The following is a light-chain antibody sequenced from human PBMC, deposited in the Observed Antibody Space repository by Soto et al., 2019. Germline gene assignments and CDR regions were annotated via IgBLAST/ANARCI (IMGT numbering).Light chain of an antibody. CDR3: QQRSNWPIT. J-gene: IGKJ5*01. CDR1: QSVSSS. V-gene: IGKV3-11*01. CDR2: AAS. Sequence: EIVLTQSPATLSLSPGERATLSCRASQSVSSSLAWYQQKPGQSPRLVIYAASNRATGIPARFSGSGSGTDFTLTISSLEPEDFAVYYCQQRSNWPITFGQGTRLEIK.